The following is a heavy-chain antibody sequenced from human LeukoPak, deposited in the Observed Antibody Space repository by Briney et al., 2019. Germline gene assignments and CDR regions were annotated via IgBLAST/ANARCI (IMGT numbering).Heavy chain of an antibody. J-gene: IGHJ5*02. D-gene: IGHD5-12*01. V-gene: IGHV4-38-2*02. CDR3: ASGSLLATIGWFDP. CDR1: GYSISSGYY. Sequence: PSETLSLTCTVSGYSISSGYYWGWIRQPPGKGLEWIGSIYYSGSTYYNPSLKSRVTISVDTSKNQFSLKLSSVTAADTAVYYCASGSLLATIGWFDPWGQGTLVTVSS. CDR2: IYYSGST.